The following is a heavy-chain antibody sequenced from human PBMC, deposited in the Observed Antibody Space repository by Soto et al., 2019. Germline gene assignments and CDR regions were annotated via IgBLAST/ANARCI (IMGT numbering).Heavy chain of an antibody. J-gene: IGHJ5*02. CDR2: IYATGTT. D-gene: IGHD1-1*01. Sequence: QVQLQESGPGLVKPSETLSLTCTVSGASISGLYWSWIRKSAGKGLEWIGCIYATGTTDYNPSLKRRVMMPVDTSKKQFSLKLRSVTSADTAVYYCVRDGTKTLRDWFDPWGQGISVTVSS. CDR3: VRDGTKTLRDWFDP. V-gene: IGHV4-4*07. CDR1: GASISGLY.